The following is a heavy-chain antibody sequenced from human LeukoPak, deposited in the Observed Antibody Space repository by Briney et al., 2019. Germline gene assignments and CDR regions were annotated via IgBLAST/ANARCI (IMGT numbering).Heavy chain of an antibody. CDR3: ARDTKFRYYDFWSGYDY. CDR1: GYTFTSYG. CDR2: ISAYNGNT. V-gene: IGHV1-18*01. D-gene: IGHD3-3*01. Sequence: GASVKVSCMASGYTFTSYGISWVRQAPGQGLEWTGWISAYNGNTDYAQKLQGRVTMTTDTSTSTAYMELRSLRSDDTAVYYCARDTKFRYYDFWSGYDYWGQGTLVTVSS. J-gene: IGHJ4*02.